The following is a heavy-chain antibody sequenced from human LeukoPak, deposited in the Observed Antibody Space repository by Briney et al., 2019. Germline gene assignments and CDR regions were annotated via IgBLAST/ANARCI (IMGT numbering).Heavy chain of an antibody. CDR3: ASENRGSYDY. Sequence: SETLSLTCTVSGGSISSYYWSWIRQPPGKGLEWIGYIYYSGSTNYNPSLKSRVTISVDTSKNQFSLKLSSVTAADTAVYYCASENRGSYDYWGQGTLVTVSS. CDR1: GGSISSYY. D-gene: IGHD1-14*01. CDR2: IYYSGST. J-gene: IGHJ4*02. V-gene: IGHV4-59*01.